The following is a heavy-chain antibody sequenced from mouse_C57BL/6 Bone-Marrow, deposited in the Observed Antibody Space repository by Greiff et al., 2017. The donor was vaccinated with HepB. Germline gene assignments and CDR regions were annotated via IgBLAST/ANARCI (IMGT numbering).Heavy chain of an antibody. CDR3: ARAPLAMDY. CDR2: INYDGSST. CDR1: GFTFSDYY. J-gene: IGHJ4*01. V-gene: IGHV5-16*01. Sequence: EVMLVESEGGLVQPGSSMKLSCTASGFTFSDYYMAWVRQVPEKGLEWVANINYDGSSTYYLDSLKSRFIISRDNAKNILYLQMSSLKSEATATYYCARAPLAMDYWGQGTSVTVSS.